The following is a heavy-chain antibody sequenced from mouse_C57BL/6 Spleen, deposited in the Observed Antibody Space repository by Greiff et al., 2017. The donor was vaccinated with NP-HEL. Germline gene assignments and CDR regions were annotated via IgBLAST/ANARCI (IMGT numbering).Heavy chain of an antibody. Sequence: QVQLQQSGAELVKPGASVKMSCKASGYTFTSYWITWVKQRPGQGLEWIGDIYPGSGSTNYNEKFKSKATLTVDTSSSTAYMQLSSLTSEDSAVYYCVYYYGSSYLYYFDYWGQGTTLTVSS. CDR1: GYTFTSYW. V-gene: IGHV1-55*01. D-gene: IGHD1-1*01. J-gene: IGHJ2*01. CDR2: IYPGSGST. CDR3: VYYYGSSYLYYFDY.